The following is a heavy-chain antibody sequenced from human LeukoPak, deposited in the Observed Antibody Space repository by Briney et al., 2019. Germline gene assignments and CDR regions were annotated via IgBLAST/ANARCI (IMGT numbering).Heavy chain of an antibody. D-gene: IGHD3-22*01. CDR3: ARKPIVNSAWYYFDY. J-gene: IGHJ4*02. CDR2: IYYSGSA. V-gene: IGHV4-39*07. Sequence: SETLSLTCTVSGGSISSSSYYWGWIRQPPGKGLEWIGNIYYSGSAYYNPSLKSRVTMSVDTSKNQFSLKLSSVTAADTAVYYCARKPIVNSAWYYFDYWGQGTLVTVSS. CDR1: GGSISSSSYY.